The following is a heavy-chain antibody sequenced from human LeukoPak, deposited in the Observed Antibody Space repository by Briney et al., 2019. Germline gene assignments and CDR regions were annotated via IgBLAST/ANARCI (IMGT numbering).Heavy chain of an antibody. CDR3: ASLYYDFWSGQAFDY. J-gene: IGHJ4*02. V-gene: IGHV4-39*01. D-gene: IGHD3-3*01. CDR1: GGSISSSSYY. CDR2: IYYSGST. Sequence: SETLSLTCTVSGGSISSSSYYWGWIRQPPGKGLEWIGSIYYSGSTYYNPSLKSRVTISVDTSKNQFSLKLSSVTAADTAVYYCASLYYDFWSGQAFDYWGQGTLVTVSS.